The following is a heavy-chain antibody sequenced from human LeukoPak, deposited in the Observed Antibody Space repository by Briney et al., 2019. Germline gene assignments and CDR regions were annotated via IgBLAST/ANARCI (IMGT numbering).Heavy chain of an antibody. J-gene: IGHJ4*02. D-gene: IGHD6-13*01. Sequence: KTSETLSLTCTVSGGSISSSSYYWVWIRQPPGTSLEWIGSIYYSGSTTYNPSLKSRVTMSVDTSKNQFSLKLRSVTAADTAVYYCARVVGKYSSSWYYWGQGTLVTVSS. CDR3: ARVVGKYSSSWYY. CDR2: IYYSGST. CDR1: GGSISSSSYY. V-gene: IGHV4-39*01.